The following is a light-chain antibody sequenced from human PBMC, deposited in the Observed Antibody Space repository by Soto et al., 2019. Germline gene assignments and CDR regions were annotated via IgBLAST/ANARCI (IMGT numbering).Light chain of an antibody. CDR1: QSIGSN. CDR2: GAS. J-gene: IGKJ1*01. Sequence: DKVMTQSPATLSVSPGESVTLSCRASQSIGSNLAWFQQKRGQTPRLLIYGASARATGVPDRFSGSGSGTEFTLTISSLQSEDCAVYYYQQYDNWPRTFGQGTKVEIK. V-gene: IGKV3-15*01. CDR3: QQYDNWPRT.